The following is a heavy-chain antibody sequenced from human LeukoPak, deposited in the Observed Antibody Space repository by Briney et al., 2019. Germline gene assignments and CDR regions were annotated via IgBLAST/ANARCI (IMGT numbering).Heavy chain of an antibody. Sequence: GGSLRLSCAASGFTFSSYAMHWVRQAPGKGLEWVAVISYDGSNKYYADSVKGRFTISRDNSKSTLYLQMNSLRAEDTAVYYCARDRSGSYDYWGQGTLVTVSS. J-gene: IGHJ4*02. V-gene: IGHV3-30-3*01. CDR2: ISYDGSNK. CDR3: ARDRSGSYDY. D-gene: IGHD1-26*01. CDR1: GFTFSSYA.